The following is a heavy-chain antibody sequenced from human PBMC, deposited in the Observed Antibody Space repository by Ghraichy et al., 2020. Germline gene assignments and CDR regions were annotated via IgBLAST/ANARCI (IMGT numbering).Heavy chain of an antibody. D-gene: IGHD5-12*01. V-gene: IGHV3-74*01. Sequence: GGSMRLSCAASGFTFSSYWMHWVRQAPGKGLVWVSRINSDGSRTSYADSVKGRFTISRDNAKYTLYLQMNSLRAEDTAVYYCARGGVATLGKTYYYYGMDVWGQGTTVTVSS. CDR2: INSDGSRT. CDR3: ARGGVATLGKTYYYYGMDV. CDR1: GFTFSSYW. J-gene: IGHJ6*02.